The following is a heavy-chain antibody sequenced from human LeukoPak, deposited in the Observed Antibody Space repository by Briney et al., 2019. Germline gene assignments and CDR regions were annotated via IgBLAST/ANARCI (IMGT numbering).Heavy chain of an antibody. CDR1: GCTFSTYS. CDR2: ISPDSNYK. CDR3: VRGGYRGFDYEY. Sequence: GGSLRLSCAASGCTFSTYSMNWLRLAPGKGLEWVPSISPDSNYKYYVDSVKGRFTISRDNAKSSLYLQMNSLRAEDTAVYYCVRGGYRGFDYEYWGQGTLVTVSS. J-gene: IGHJ4*02. V-gene: IGHV3-21*01. D-gene: IGHD5-12*01.